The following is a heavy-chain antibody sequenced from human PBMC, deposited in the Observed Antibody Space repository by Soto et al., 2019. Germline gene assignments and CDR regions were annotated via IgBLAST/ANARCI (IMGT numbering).Heavy chain of an antibody. CDR3: ARHKGLRDGYNV. Sequence: GESLKISCKGSGYSFATDWIGWVRQMPGKGLEWMGIIYPGDSDTRYSPSFQGQVTISVDKSISTAYLQWSSLKASDIAMYYCARHKGLRDGYNVWGQGTLVTVSS. CDR2: IYPGDSDT. CDR1: GYSFATDW. J-gene: IGHJ4*02. D-gene: IGHD5-12*01. V-gene: IGHV5-51*01.